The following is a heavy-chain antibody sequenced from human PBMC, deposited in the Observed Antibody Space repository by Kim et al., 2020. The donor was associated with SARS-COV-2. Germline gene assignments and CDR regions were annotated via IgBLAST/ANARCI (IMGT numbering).Heavy chain of an antibody. D-gene: IGHD2-2*01. J-gene: IGHJ4*02. V-gene: IGHV4-31*03. CDR3: ARGQPLYY. Sequence: SETLSLTCSVSGGSIRSGGKFWTWIRQHPAKGLEWIGYISYSGNSHYSPSLRSRVSISLQTSENQFSLELTSVTAADTAVYYCARGQPLYYWGQVILVT. CDR2: ISYSGNS. CDR1: GGSIRSGGKF.